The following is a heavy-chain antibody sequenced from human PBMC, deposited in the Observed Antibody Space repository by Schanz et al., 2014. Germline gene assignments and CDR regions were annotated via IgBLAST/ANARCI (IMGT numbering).Heavy chain of an antibody. CDR1: GFTFSDYW. CDR3: AKGRFGELSAFDI. J-gene: IGHJ3*02. D-gene: IGHD3-10*01. V-gene: IGHV3-7*05. Sequence: EVQLVESGGGLVQPGGSLRLSCTASGFTFSDYWMSWVRQAPGKGPEWVANIKHDGSVKDYVDSVEGRFTISRDNAKNSVFLQMNSLRAEDTAVYYCAKGRFGELSAFDIWGQGTMVTVSS. CDR2: IKHDGSVK.